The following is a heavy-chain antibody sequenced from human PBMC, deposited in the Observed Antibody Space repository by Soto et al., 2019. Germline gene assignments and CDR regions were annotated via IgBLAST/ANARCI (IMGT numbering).Heavy chain of an antibody. CDR2: ISAYNGNT. CDR3: ARDPPPPDY. CDR1: GYTFASYA. J-gene: IGHJ4*02. Sequence: ASVKVSCKASGYTFASYAISWMRQAPGQGLEWMGWISAYNGNTNYAQKLQCRVTMTTDTSTSTAYMELRSLRSDDTAVYYCARDPPPPDYWGQGTLVTVSS. V-gene: IGHV1-18*01.